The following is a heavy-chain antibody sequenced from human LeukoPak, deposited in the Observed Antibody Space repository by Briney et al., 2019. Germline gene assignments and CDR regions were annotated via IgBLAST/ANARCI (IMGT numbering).Heavy chain of an antibody. Sequence: GGSLRLSCAASGFTFSSYAMSWVRQAPGKGLEWVSSISGGGTSTYYADSVKGRFTISRDNSKNTLNLQMNNLRAEDTAVYFCAKHQPPVPNHFDNWGQGTLVTVSS. D-gene: IGHD6-13*01. J-gene: IGHJ4*02. CDR3: AKHQPPVPNHFDN. CDR2: ISGGGTST. V-gene: IGHV3-23*01. CDR1: GFTFSSYA.